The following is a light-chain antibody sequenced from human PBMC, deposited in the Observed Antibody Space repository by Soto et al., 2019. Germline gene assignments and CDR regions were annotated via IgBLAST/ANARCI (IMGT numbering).Light chain of an antibody. CDR1: QIRLYNNTYNY. Sequence: EIVMTQSPLTLPVTPGEPASISCRSIQIRLYNNTYNYLDWYVQKPGQSPQLLIYFGSNRAPGVPDRFSGSGSGTDFTLKINRVEAEDVGTYYCMQALQSLTFGQGTRLEIK. V-gene: IGKV2-28*01. CDR2: FGS. CDR3: MQALQSLT. J-gene: IGKJ5*01.